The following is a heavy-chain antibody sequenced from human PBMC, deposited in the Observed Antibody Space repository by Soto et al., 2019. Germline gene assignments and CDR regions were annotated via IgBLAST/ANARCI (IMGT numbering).Heavy chain of an antibody. CDR3: ARRSSSWYFDY. CDR1: GFTFSSYA. V-gene: IGHV3-23*01. Sequence: EVPLLESGGGLVQPGGSLRLSCEASGFTFSSYAMNWVRQAPGKGLEWVSVISGSDGSTYYAHSVKGRFTISRDNSKNTMKLQMNSLRAEDTAVYYCARRSSSWYFDYWGQGTLGSVSS. D-gene: IGHD6-13*01. CDR2: ISGSDGST. J-gene: IGHJ4*02.